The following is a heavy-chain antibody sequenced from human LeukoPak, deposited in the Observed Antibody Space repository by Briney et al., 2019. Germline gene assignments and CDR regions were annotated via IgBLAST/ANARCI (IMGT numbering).Heavy chain of an antibody. J-gene: IGHJ4*02. CDR2: IWYDGSNK. Sequence: GGSLRLPCAASGCTFSSYDMHWVRQAPGKGLEWVAVIWYDGSNKYYADSVKGRFTISRDNSKNTLYLQMNSLRAEDTAVYYCERGTTLDYWGQGHLVPVSS. D-gene: IGHD1-7*01. CDR1: GCTFSSYD. CDR3: ERGTTLDY. V-gene: IGHV3-33*01.